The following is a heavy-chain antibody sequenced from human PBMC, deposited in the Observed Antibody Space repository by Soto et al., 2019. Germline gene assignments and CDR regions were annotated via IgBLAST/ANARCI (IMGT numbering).Heavy chain of an antibody. V-gene: IGHV1-69*12. D-gene: IGHD2-15*01. CDR3: ARESRYCSGGSCYFLPGIDY. J-gene: IGHJ4*02. Sequence: QVQLVQSGAEVKKPGSSVKVSCKASGGTFSSYAISWVRQAPGQGLEWMGGIIPIFSTAKYAQKFQGRVTITADESTTTAYMELSSLRYEDTAVYYCARESRYCSGGSCYFLPGIDYWGQGTLVTVSS. CDR1: GGTFSSYA. CDR2: IIPIFSTA.